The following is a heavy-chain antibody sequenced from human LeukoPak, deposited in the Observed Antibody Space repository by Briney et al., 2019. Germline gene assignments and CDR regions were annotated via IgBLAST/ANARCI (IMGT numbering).Heavy chain of an antibody. CDR2: ISGSGGT. D-gene: IGHD3-10*01. CDR1: GFTFSNYA. CDR3: AKGAGSYPFDY. Sequence: PGGSLRLSCAASGFTFSNYAMSWVRQAPGRGLERVSAISGSGGTYYVDSVKGRFTISRDNSKNTLYLQMNSLRAEDTALYYCAKGAGSYPFDYWGQGTLVTVSS. V-gene: IGHV3-23*01. J-gene: IGHJ4*02.